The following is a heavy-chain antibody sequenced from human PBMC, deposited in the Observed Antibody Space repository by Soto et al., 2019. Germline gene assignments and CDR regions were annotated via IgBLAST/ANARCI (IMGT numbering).Heavy chain of an antibody. CDR3: VKAAQFDWLFNFDY. CDR1: GFTFSRYA. CDR2: ISSYGDST. V-gene: IGHV3-64D*06. D-gene: IGHD3-9*01. J-gene: IGHJ4*02. Sequence: EVQLVESGGGLVQPGGSLRLSCSASGFTFSRYAMHWVRQAAGKGLEYVSAISSYGDSTYYADSVKGRFTISRDNSKNRLFLQMSSLRAEDTAVYYCVKAAQFDWLFNFDYWGRGILVTVSS.